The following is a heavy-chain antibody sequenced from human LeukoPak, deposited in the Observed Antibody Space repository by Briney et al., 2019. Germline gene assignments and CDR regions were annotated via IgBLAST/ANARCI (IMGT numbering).Heavy chain of an antibody. J-gene: IGHJ4*02. D-gene: IGHD7-27*01. CDR3: ANTNWAHYYFDY. V-gene: IGHV3-30*02. CDR1: GFTFSSYG. CDR2: IRYDGSNK. Sequence: PGGSLRLSCAASGFTFSSYGMHWVRQAPGKGLEWVAFIRYDGSNKYYADSVKGRFTISRDNSKNTLYLQMNSLRAEDTAVYYCANTNWAHYYFDYWGQGTLVTVSS.